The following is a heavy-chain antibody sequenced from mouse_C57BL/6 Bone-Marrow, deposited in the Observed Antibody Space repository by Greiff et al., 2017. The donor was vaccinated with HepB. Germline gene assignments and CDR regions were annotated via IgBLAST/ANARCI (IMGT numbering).Heavy chain of an antibody. CDR2: IWSGGST. CDR1: GFSLTSYG. Sequence: QVQLQQSGPGLVQPSQSLSITCTVSGFSLTSYGVHWVRQSPGKGLEWLGVIWSGGSTDYNAAFISRLSISKDNSKSQVFFKMNSLQADDTAIYYCARGMVYGYDGYVDYWGQGTTLTVSS. J-gene: IGHJ2*01. D-gene: IGHD2-2*01. V-gene: IGHV2-2*01. CDR3: ARGMVYGYDGYVDY.